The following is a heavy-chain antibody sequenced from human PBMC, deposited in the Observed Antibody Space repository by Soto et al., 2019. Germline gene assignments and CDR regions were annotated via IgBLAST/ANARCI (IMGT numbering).Heavy chain of an antibody. V-gene: IGHV1-18*01. J-gene: IGHJ1*01. Sequence: GASVKASCTASGYLFTNYAIRWVRQAPGQGPEWMGWISGYNGDTNTHYSQKFQGRLTMTTDMSTTTAYMELRSLRSDDTAVYYCAIDTYAWPFHSLFNWG. D-gene: IGHD2-2*02. CDR1: GYLFTNYA. CDR2: ISGYNGDTNT. CDR3: AIDTYAWPFHSLFN.